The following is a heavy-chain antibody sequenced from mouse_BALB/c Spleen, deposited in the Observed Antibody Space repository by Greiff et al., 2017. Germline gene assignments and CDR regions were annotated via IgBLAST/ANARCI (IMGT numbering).Heavy chain of an antibody. D-gene: IGHD3-3*01. J-gene: IGHJ2*01. V-gene: IGHV1-69*01. CDR2: IDTSDSYT. CDR3: ARLGDDYFDY. CDR1: GYTFTDYW. Sequence: QVQLQQPGAELVMPGASVKMSCKASGYTFTDYWMHWVKQRPGQGLEWIGAIDTSDSYTSYNQKFKGKATLTVDESSSTAYMQLSSLTSEDSAVYYCARLGDDYFDYWGQGTTLTVSS.